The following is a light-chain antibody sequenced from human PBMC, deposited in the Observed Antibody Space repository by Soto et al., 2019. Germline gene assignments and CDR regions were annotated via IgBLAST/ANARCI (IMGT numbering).Light chain of an antibody. CDR1: EDISSY. CDR3: QQYNGYRTWT. J-gene: IGKJ1*01. V-gene: IGKV1-9*01. Sequence: IQLTQSPSSLSASVGDRVTFTCRASEDISSYLVWYQQKPGAAPNSLIYDVSILEPGVPSRFSGSGSGTEFTLTINGLQPDDFATYYCQQYNGYRTWTFGQGTKVDI. CDR2: DVS.